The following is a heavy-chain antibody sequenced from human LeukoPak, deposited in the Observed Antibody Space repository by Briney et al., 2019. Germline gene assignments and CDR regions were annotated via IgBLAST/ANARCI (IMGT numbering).Heavy chain of an antibody. J-gene: IGHJ4*02. CDR3: AKDYSSSSDYFDF. Sequence: GGSLRLSCAVSGVTFSTYGTHWVRQAPGKGLEWVAFISYDGSNKYYADSVKGRFTISRDNSKNTLYLEMNSLRPEDTALYCCAKDYSSSSDYFDFWGQGTLVTVSS. CDR1: GVTFSTYG. D-gene: IGHD6-13*01. CDR2: ISYDGSNK. V-gene: IGHV3-30*18.